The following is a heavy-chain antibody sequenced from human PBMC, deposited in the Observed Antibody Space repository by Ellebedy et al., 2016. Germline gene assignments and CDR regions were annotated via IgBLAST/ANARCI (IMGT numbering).Heavy chain of an antibody. J-gene: IGHJ6*02. D-gene: IGHD3-10*01. CDR2: IVVGSGNT. CDR1: GFTLSSSS. V-gene: IGHV1-58*01. CDR3: AADVGYV. Sequence: SVKVSCXASGFTLSSSSVQWIRQARGQRLEWIGWIVVGSGNTNYARKFRERVTFTRDMPTSTAYMELSSLRSEDTAVYYCAADVGYVWGQGTTVTVSS.